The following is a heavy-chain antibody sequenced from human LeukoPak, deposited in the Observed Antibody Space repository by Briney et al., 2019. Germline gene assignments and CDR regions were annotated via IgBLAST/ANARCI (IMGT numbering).Heavy chain of an antibody. CDR3: ARDPPIAAPTLHAFDI. J-gene: IGHJ3*02. Sequence: SSVKVSCKASGGTFSSYAISWVRQAPGQGLEWMGRIIPIFGTANYAQKFQGRVTITTDESTSTAYMELSSLRSEDTAVYYCARDPPIAAPTLHAFDIWGQGTMVTVSS. CDR2: IIPIFGTA. V-gene: IGHV1-69*05. CDR1: GGTFSSYA. D-gene: IGHD6-13*01.